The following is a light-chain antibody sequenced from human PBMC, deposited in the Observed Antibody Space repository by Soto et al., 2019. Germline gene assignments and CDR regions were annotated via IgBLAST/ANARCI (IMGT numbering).Light chain of an antibody. Sequence: QSALTQPASVSGSPGQSITISCTGTSSDVGGYNYVSWYQQHPGKAPKLMIYDVSNRPSGVSNRFSGSKSGSTASLTISGLQAEDEADYYCSSYTSSSTGVFGTGTKATVL. V-gene: IGLV2-14*01. CDR1: SSDVGGYNY. CDR2: DVS. CDR3: SSYTSSSTGV. J-gene: IGLJ1*01.